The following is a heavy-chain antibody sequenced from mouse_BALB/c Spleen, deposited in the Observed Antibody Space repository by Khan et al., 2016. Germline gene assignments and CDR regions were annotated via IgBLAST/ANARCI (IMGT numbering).Heavy chain of an antibody. CDR1: GYSITSDYA. CDR3: AREGYGPYYAMDY. CDR2: ISYSGST. Sequence: EVQLQESGPGLVKPSQSLSLTCTVTGYSITSDYAWNWIRQFPGNKLEWMGYISYSGSTSYNPSLQSRISITRDTSKNQFFLQLNSVTTEDTATYYCAREGYGPYYAMDYWGQGTSVTVSS. J-gene: IGHJ4*01. V-gene: IGHV3-2*02. D-gene: IGHD2-10*02.